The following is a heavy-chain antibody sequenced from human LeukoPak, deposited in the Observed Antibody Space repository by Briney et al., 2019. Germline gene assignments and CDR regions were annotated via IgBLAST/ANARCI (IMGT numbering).Heavy chain of an antibody. V-gene: IGHV4-4*02. J-gene: IGHJ5*02. Sequence: PSETLSLTCAVSGGSISSSNWWSWVRQPPGKGLEWIGEIYHSGSTNYNPSLKSRVTISVDKSKNQFSLKLSSVTAADTAVYYCARGYGDPTVGDWFDPWGQGTLVTVSS. D-gene: IGHD3-16*01. CDR2: IYHSGST. CDR1: GGSISSSNW. CDR3: ARGYGDPTVGDWFDP.